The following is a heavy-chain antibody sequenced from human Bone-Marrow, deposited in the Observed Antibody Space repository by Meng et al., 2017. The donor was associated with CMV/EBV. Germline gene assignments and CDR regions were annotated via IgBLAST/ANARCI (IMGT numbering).Heavy chain of an antibody. V-gene: IGHV2-26*01. D-gene: IGHD2-2*01. CDR2: IFSNDEK. CDR3: AYRLPGSISRNWFDP. Sequence: SGPTLVKSTETLTLTCTVSGFSLSNARMGVSWIRQPPGKALEWLAHIFSNDEKSYSTSLKSRLTITKDTSKNQVVLTMTNMDPVDTATYYCAYRLPGSISRNWFDPWGQGTLVTVSS. J-gene: IGHJ5*01. CDR1: GFSLSNARMG.